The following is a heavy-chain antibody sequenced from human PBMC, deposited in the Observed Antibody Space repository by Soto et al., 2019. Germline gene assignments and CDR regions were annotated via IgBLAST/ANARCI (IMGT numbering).Heavy chain of an antibody. CDR1: GFTFSNYD. Sequence: EVQLAESGGGLVQPGGSLRLSCAASGFTFSNYDMHWVRQVTGKGLEWVSGITTAGDTYYPGSVKGRFTISREKAKSSLYLQMNSLSAGDTAVYYCARELHGGSYGMDVWGQGTTVTVSS. CDR3: ARELHGGSYGMDV. CDR2: ITTAGDT. V-gene: IGHV3-13*01. J-gene: IGHJ6*02.